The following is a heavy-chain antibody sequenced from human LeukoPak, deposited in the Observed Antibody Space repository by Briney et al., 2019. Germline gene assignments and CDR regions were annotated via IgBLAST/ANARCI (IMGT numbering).Heavy chain of an antibody. CDR2: ISDSSRYT. CDR3: ARSYYGSQGNLDY. Sequence: PGGSLRLSCAASGFTFSDHYMSWIRQAPGKGLEWVSYISDSSRYTHFADSVKGRFTISRDNAKNSLYLQMNSLRAEDTTVYYCARSYYGSQGNLDYWGQGTLVTVSS. J-gene: IGHJ4*02. V-gene: IGHV3-11*03. CDR1: GFTFSDHY. D-gene: IGHD3-10*01.